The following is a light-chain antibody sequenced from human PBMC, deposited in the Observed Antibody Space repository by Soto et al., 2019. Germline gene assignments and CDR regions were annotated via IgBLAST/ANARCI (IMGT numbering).Light chain of an antibody. J-gene: IGKJ4*01. Sequence: EVVMTQSPATLSVSPGERATLSCRASQSVSTSLAWYQHKPGQAPRLLLFGAFARATGIPARFSGGGSGTEFTLTISSLQSEDFAVYYCQQYNNWPLLTFGGGTKVEIK. CDR1: QSVSTS. CDR2: GAF. CDR3: QQYNNWPLLT. V-gene: IGKV3D-15*01.